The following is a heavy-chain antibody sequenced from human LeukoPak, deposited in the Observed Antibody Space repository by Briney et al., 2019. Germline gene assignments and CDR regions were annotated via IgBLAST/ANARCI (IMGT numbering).Heavy chain of an antibody. CDR1: GGSISSSSYY. Sequence: SETLSLTCTVSGGSISSSSYYWGWIRQPPGKGLEWIGSIYYSGSTYYNPSLKSRVTISVDMSKNQFSLKLSSVTAADTAVYYCAGHKGWFGELLDFDYWGQGTLVTVSS. CDR2: IYYSGST. CDR3: AGHKGWFGELLDFDY. D-gene: IGHD3-10*01. V-gene: IGHV4-39*01. J-gene: IGHJ4*02.